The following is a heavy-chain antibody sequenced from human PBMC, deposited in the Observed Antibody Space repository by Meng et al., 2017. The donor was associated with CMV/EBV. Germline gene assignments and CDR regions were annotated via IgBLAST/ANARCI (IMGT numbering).Heavy chain of an antibody. CDR1: GDSFTSYR. CDR2: IYPGESDT. J-gene: IGHJ4*02. V-gene: IGHV5-51*01. Sequence: SWKGSGDSFTSYRIGWVRQMPGKGLEGMGIIYPGESDTRYSPSFQGQVTISADKSISTAYLQWSSLKASDTAMYYCARPSSSSSLDYWGQGTLVTVSS. CDR3: ARPSSSSSLDY. D-gene: IGHD6-6*01.